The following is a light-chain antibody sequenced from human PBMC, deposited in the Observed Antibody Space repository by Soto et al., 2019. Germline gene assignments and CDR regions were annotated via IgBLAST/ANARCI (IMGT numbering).Light chain of an antibody. V-gene: IGLV1-44*01. CDR1: RSNVGGNT. J-gene: IGLJ1*01. Sequence: QPVLTQPPSASGTPGQRVTIPCSGSRSNVGGNTVNWYQQLPGTAPKLLIYNNNQRPSGVPDRFSGSKSGTSASLAISGLQSEDEADYYCATWDDSRNKVFGTGTKLTVL. CDR2: NNN. CDR3: ATWDDSRNKV.